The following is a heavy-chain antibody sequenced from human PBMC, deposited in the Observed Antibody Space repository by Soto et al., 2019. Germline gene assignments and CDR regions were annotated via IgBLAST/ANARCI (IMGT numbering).Heavy chain of an antibody. CDR1: GYSISSGYY. CDR2: IYHSGST. D-gene: IGHD1-1*01. CDR3: ARDGPGGFFDY. Sequence: PSETLSLTCAVAGYSISSGYYWGWIRQPPGKGLEWIGSIYHSGSTYYNPSLKSRVTISVDTSKNQFSLKLSSVTAADTAVYYCARDGPGGFFDYWGQGTQVTGSS. J-gene: IGHJ4*02. V-gene: IGHV4-38-2*02.